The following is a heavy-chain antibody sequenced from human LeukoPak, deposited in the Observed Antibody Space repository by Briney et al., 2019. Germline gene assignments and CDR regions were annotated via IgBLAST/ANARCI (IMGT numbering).Heavy chain of an antibody. CDR1: GGTFSSYA. Sequence: ASVKVSCKASGGTFSSYAISWVRQAPGQGLEWMGGIIPIFGTANYAQKFQGRVTITADKSTSTAYMELSSLRSEDTAVYYCARDHDYGEDYYYGMDVWGKGTTVTDSS. J-gene: IGHJ6*04. CDR3: ARDHDYGEDYYYGMDV. D-gene: IGHD4-17*01. CDR2: IIPIFGTA. V-gene: IGHV1-69*06.